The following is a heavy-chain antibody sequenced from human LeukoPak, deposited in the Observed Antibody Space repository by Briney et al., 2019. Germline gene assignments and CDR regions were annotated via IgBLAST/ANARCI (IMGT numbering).Heavy chain of an antibody. V-gene: IGHV3-7*01. CDR3: TRDQH. CDR1: GFIFGTTS. Sequence: PGGSLRLSCAGSGFIFGTTSMSWVRQTPGKGLEWVASINYDGSEKYYVGSVEGRFTISRDSAKKPLFLQMNSLRAEDTAIYYCTRDQHWGQGTLVTVSS. CDR2: INYDGSEK. J-gene: IGHJ1*01.